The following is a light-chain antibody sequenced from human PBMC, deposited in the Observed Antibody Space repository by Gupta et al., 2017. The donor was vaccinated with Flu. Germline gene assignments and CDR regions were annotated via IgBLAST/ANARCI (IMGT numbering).Light chain of an antibody. V-gene: IGKV1-5*03. CDR1: QSISTW. J-gene: IGKJ4*01. Sequence: DIQMTQSPSTLSASVGDTVTITCRASQSISTWLAWYQQIPGRAPKLLIYRASAGETGVPSRFSGSGDGTDFTLTSSSRQTDDFATYYGQHYSRFHTFGRGTKVEIK. CDR3: QHYSRFHT. CDR2: RAS.